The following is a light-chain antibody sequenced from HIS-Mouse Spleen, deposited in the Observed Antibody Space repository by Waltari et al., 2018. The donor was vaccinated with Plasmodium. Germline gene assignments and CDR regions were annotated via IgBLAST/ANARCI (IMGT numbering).Light chain of an antibody. CDR1: ALPKKY. CDR3: YSTDSSGNHRV. CDR2: EDS. Sequence: SYELTQPPSVSVSPGQTARITCSGDALPKKYASWYQQKSGQAPVLVIYEDSKRPSGIPERFSGSSSGTMATLTISGAQVEDEADYCYSTDSSGNHRVFGGGTKLTVL. J-gene: IGLJ3*02. V-gene: IGLV3-10*01.